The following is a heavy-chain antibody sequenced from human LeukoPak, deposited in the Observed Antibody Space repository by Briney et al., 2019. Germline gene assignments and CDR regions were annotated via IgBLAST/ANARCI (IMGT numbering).Heavy chain of an antibody. CDR3: AKLTSGENFDY. CDR1: GFTFSSYA. Sequence: GGSLRLSCAASGFTFSSYAMHWVRQAPGKGLEWVAVISYDGSNKYYADSVKGRFTISRDNSKNTLYLQMNSLRAEDTAVYYCAKLTSGENFDYWGQGTLVTVSS. J-gene: IGHJ4*02. CDR2: ISYDGSNK. D-gene: IGHD2-15*01. V-gene: IGHV3-30-3*02.